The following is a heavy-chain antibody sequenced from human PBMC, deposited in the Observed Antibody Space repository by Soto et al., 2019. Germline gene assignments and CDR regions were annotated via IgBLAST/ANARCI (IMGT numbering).Heavy chain of an antibody. Sequence: EVQLLESGGGLVQPGGSLRLSCTASGFTFSSYAMSWVRQAPGKGLEWVSAISGSGGSTYYADSVKGRFTISRDNSKNTLYLQMNSLRAEDTAVYYCAKAGVKDYDSSGYPALFGWFDPWGQGTLVTVSS. D-gene: IGHD3-22*01. CDR3: AKAGVKDYDSSGYPALFGWFDP. CDR2: ISGSGGST. V-gene: IGHV3-23*01. J-gene: IGHJ5*02. CDR1: GFTFSSYA.